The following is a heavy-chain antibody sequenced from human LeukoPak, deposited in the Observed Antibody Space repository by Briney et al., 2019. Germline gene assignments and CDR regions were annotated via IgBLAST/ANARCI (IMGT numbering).Heavy chain of an antibody. D-gene: IGHD3-10*01. Sequence: SETLSLTCTVSGGSITNYYWSWIRQPPGKGLEWIGYIYFSGSTKYKSSLKSRVTMSVDTSKNQFSLKLSSVTAADTAVYYCARGKEVITMLRGLKPGYYFDYWGQGTLVTVSS. J-gene: IGHJ4*02. V-gene: IGHV4-59*01. CDR3: ARGKEVITMLRGLKPGYYFDY. CDR1: GGSITNYY. CDR2: IYFSGST.